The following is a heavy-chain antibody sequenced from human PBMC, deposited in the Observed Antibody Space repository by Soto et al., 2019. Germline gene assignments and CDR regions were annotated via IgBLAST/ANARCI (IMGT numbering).Heavy chain of an antibody. CDR3: ARDSGSGRDYYYYGMDV. CDR2: IWYDGSNK. J-gene: IGHJ6*02. Sequence: QVQLVESGGGVAQPGRSLRLSCAASGFTFSSYGMHWVRQAPGKGLEWVAVIWYDGSNKYYADSVKGRFTISRVNSKNTLYLQMNSLRAEDTAVYYCARDSGSGRDYYYYGMDVWGQGTTVTVSS. V-gene: IGHV3-33*01. D-gene: IGHD6-19*01. CDR1: GFTFSSYG.